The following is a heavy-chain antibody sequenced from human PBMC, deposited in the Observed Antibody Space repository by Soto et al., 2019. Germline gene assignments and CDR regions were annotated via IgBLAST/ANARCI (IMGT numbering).Heavy chain of an antibody. Sequence: ASVKVSCKASGYTFTSYYIHWVRQAPGQGLEWMGIINPSGGSTSYALNFQDRVTMTRDTSTSTVYMELSSLRSDDTAVYYCARDRRRHIVVVSAVRSNDAFDIWGQGTMVTVSS. V-gene: IGHV1-46*03. D-gene: IGHD2-2*01. CDR1: GYTFTSYY. CDR3: ARDRRRHIVVVSAVRSNDAFDI. J-gene: IGHJ3*02. CDR2: INPSGGST.